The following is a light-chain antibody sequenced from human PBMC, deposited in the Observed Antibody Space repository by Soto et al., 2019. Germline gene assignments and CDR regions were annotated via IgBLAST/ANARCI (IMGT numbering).Light chain of an antibody. CDR1: HNDIGTYDY. J-gene: IGLJ1*01. CDR3: CYSTTDRLYV. Sequence: QSALTQPTSVSGSPGQSITISCTGNHNDIGTYDYVSWYQQHPGRAPRLLIYGVTNRPSGISDRFSDSKSGLTASLTISGQQPEDEDYYCCCYSTTDRLYVFGPGTKVTVL. V-gene: IGLV2-14*03. CDR2: GVT.